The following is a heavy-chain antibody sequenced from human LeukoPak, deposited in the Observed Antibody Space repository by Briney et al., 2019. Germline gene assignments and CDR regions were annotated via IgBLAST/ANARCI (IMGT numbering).Heavy chain of an antibody. CDR2: IYYSGST. Sequence: SSETLSLTCTVSGGSISSYYWSWMRQPPGKGLEWIGYIYYSGSTNYNPSLKSRVTISVDTSKNQFSLKLSSVTAADTAVYYCARGDRGVTLVWYFDLWGRGTLVTVSS. CDR1: GGSISSYY. V-gene: IGHV4-59*01. J-gene: IGHJ2*01. CDR3: ARGDRGVTLVWYFDL. D-gene: IGHD3-10*01.